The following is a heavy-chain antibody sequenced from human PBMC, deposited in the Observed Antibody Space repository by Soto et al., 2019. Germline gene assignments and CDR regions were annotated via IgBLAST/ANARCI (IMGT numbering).Heavy chain of an antibody. CDR2: ISGSGGTR. Sequence: EVQLLESGGGLIQPGGSLRLSCAASGLTFSRYAMNWVRQAPGKGLEWVSVISGSGGTRYYADSVKGRFTISRDNSKGILYLQMNSLRADDTAVYYCAKDPYPVVVVPAANGMDVWAKGPRSPSP. CDR1: GLTFSRYA. CDR3: AKDPYPVVVVPAANGMDV. J-gene: IGHJ6*02. V-gene: IGHV3-23*01. D-gene: IGHD2-2*01.